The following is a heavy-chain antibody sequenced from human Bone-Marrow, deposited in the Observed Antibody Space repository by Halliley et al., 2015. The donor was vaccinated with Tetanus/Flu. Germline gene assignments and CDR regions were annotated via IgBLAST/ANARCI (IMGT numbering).Heavy chain of an antibody. CDR3: AREGVGGFDS. Sequence: SLRLSCAASGFSFSAYWLSWVRQGTGKGLEWVANIRQDGNRREYVDSVEGRFTISRDNAKSSVYLQMNSLRAEDTAVYFCAREGVGGFDSWGQGTLVTVSS. V-gene: IGHV3-7*01. CDR1: GFSFSAYW. J-gene: IGHJ4*02. CDR2: IRQDGNRR. D-gene: IGHD1-26*01.